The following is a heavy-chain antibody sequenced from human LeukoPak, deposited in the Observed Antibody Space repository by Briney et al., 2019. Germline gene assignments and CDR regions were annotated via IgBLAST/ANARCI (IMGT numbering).Heavy chain of an antibody. CDR3: ARALRFLDYDY. V-gene: IGHV3-66*02. CDR1: GFTVSSNY. CDR2: IYSGGST. J-gene: IGHJ4*02. Sequence: GGSLRLSCAASGFTVSSNYMSWVRQAPGKELEWVSVIYSGGSTYYADSVKGRFTISRDNSKNTLYLQMNSLRAEDTAVYYCARALRFLDYDYWGQGTLVTVSS. D-gene: IGHD3-3*01.